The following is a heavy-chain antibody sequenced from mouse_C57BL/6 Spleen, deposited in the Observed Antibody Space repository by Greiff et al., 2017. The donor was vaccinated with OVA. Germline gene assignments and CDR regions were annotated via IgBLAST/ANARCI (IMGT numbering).Heavy chain of an antibody. V-gene: IGHV1-9*01. Sequence: QVQLQQSGAELMKPGASVKLSCKATGYTFTGYWIEWVKQRPGHGLEWIGEILPGSGSTNYNEKFKGKATFTADTSSNTAYMQLSSLTTEDSAIYYCARGPITTVVVDYYAMDYWGQGTSVTVSS. D-gene: IGHD1-1*01. CDR2: ILPGSGST. J-gene: IGHJ4*01. CDR3: ARGPITTVVVDYYAMDY. CDR1: GYTFTGYW.